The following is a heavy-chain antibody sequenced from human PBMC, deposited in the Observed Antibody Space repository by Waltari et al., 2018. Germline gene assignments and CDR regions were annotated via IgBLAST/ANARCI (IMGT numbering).Heavy chain of an antibody. CDR2: IYYSGST. V-gene: IGHV4-39*01. CDR1: GGSISSSTYY. Sequence: QMQLQESGPGLVKPSEPLSLTCTVSGGSISSSTYYWGWIRQPPGKGLEWIGNIYYSGSTDYKPPLKSRLTISVDTSKNQFSLNLRSVTAADTAVYYCARLPISLGVGSVFDIWGQGTMVTVSS. D-gene: IGHD2-15*01. CDR3: ARLPISLGVGSVFDI. J-gene: IGHJ3*02.